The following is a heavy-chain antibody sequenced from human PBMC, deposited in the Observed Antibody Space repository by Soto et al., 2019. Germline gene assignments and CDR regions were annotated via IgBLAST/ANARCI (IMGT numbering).Heavy chain of an antibody. CDR2: IKHDGSET. Sequence: EVQLVESGGDLVQPGGSLRLSCAASGFTFSSYSMSWVRQAPGRGLEWVANIKHDGSETHYVDSVKSRFTISRDNAKNSLDLQMNSLRAEDTAVYYCARDGWLTPYYFDYWGQGTLVTVSA. J-gene: IGHJ4*02. CDR1: GFTFSSYS. CDR3: ARDGWLTPYYFDY. D-gene: IGHD6-19*01. V-gene: IGHV3-7*01.